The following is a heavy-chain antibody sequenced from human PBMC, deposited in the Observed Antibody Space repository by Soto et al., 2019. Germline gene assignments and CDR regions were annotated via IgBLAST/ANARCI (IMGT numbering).Heavy chain of an antibody. J-gene: IGHJ5*02. CDR1: GFTFSDYG. CDR2: ISHDGGDI. CDR3: ARDPRNCARTSCTPHSLNNWFDP. D-gene: IGHD2-2*01. V-gene: IGHV3-30*03. Sequence: QVQLVESGGGVVQPGTSLRLSCAPSGFTFSDYGIHWVRQSPGKGLEWVAVISHDGGDIFYADSVKGRFTISRDNSKNTLYLQMNSLKPEDTAVYYCARDPRNCARTSCTPHSLNNWFDPWGQGTLVAVSS.